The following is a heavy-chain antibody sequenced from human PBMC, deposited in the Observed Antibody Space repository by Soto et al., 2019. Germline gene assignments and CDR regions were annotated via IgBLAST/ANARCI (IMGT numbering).Heavy chain of an antibody. D-gene: IGHD5-12*01. V-gene: IGHV1-3*01. CDR3: ARGGDIVSRGAFDI. J-gene: IGHJ3*02. CDR2: INAGNGNT. CDR1: GYTFTSYA. Sequence: QVQLVQSGAEVKKPGASVKVSCKASGYTFTSYAMHWVRQAPGQRLEWMGWINAGNGNTKYSQKFQGRVTITRDTSESAANMELSSLRSEDTAVYYCARGGDIVSRGAFDIWGQGTMVTVSS.